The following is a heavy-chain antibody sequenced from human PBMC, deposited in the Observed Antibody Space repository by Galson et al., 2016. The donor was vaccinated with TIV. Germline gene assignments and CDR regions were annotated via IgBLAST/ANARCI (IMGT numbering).Heavy chain of an antibody. D-gene: IGHD5-18*01. V-gene: IGHV4-61*02. CDR1: GDSISSGSFY. CDR2: VYPSGNT. J-gene: IGHJ4*02. Sequence: TLSLTCSVSGDSISSGSFYWTWIRQPAGKGLEWIGRVYPSGNTNYSPSLKSRVTMSLDTSKNQFSLNLMSVTAAVTAVYYCAKEGYSFRLSWGQGILVTVSS. CDR3: AKEGYSFRLS.